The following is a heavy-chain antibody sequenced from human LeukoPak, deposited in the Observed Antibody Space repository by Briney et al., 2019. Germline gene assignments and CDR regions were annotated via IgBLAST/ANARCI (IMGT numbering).Heavy chain of an antibody. CDR2: INHSGST. V-gene: IGHV4-34*01. Sequence: PSETLSLTCAVYGVSFSGYYWSWIRQPPGKGLEWIGEINHSGSTNYNPSLKSRVTISVDTSKNQFSLKLSSVTAADTAVYYCARGSGGSCYYDYWGQGTLVTVSS. CDR1: GVSFSGYY. CDR3: ARGSGGSCYYDY. J-gene: IGHJ4*02. D-gene: IGHD2-15*01.